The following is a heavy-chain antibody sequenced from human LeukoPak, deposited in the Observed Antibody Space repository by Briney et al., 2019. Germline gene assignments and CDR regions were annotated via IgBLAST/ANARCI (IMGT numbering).Heavy chain of an antibody. D-gene: IGHD2-2*01. V-gene: IGHV3-30-3*01. CDR2: ISHNGSNK. CDR3: ARDRGYCSSTSCPDTGYYYYGMDV. Sequence: GRSLRLSCAASGFTFSSYAMHWVRQAPGKGLEWVAVISHNGSNKYYADSVKGRFTISRDNSKNTLYLQMNSLRAEDTAVYYCARDRGYCSSTSCPDTGYYYYGMDVWGQGTTVTVSS. CDR1: GFTFSSYA. J-gene: IGHJ6*02.